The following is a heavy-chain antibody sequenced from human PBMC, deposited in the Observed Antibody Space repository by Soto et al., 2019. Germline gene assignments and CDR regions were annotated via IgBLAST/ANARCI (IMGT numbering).Heavy chain of an antibody. CDR2: INHSGST. J-gene: IGHJ5*02. CDR3: ARGRVVVVPAAMPFAWFDP. CDR1: GGSVSSGSYY. Sequence: QVQLQESGPGLVKPSETLSLTCTVSGGSVSSGSYYWSWIRQPPGKGLEWIGEINHSGSTNYNPSLKSRVTISVDTSKNHFSLKLSSVTAADTDVYYCARGRVVVVPAAMPFAWFDPWGQGTLVTVSS. D-gene: IGHD2-2*01. V-gene: IGHV4-61*01.